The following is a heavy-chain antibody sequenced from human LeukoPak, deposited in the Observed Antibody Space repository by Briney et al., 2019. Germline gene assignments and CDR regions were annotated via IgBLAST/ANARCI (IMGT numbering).Heavy chain of an antibody. CDR2: ISGSSSYI. D-gene: IGHD5-24*01. Sequence: GGSLRLSCAASGFTFSSYSMNWVRQAPGKGLEWVSSISGSSSYIYYADSVKGRFTISRDNAKNSLYLQMNSLRAEDTAVYYCARTRDGYNINWFDPWGQGTLVTVSS. CDR1: GFTFSSYS. J-gene: IGHJ5*02. V-gene: IGHV3-21*01. CDR3: ARTRDGYNINWFDP.